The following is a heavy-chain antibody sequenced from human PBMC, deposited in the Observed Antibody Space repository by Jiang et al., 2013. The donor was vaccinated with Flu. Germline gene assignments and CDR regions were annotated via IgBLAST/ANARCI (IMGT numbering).Heavy chain of an antibody. J-gene: IGHJ4*02. V-gene: IGHV1-18*04. D-gene: IGHD3-22*01. Sequence: EVKKPGASVKVSCKASGYTFTSYGISWVRQAPGQGLEWMGWISAYNGNTNYAQKLQGRVTMTTDTSTSTAYMELRSLRSDDTAVYYCARGLTYYYDSSGYYYDDNDYWGQGTLVTVSS. CDR3: ARGLTYYYDSSGYYYDDNDY. CDR2: ISAYNGNT. CDR1: GYTFTSYG.